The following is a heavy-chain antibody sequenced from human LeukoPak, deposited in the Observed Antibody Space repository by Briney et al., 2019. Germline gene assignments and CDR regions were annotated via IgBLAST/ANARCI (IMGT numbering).Heavy chain of an antibody. CDR3: AKAYYGNYYMDV. Sequence: PGGSLRLSCAASGFTFSSYAMSWVRQAPGKGLEWVSAISGSGGSTYYADSVKGRFTISRDNSKNTLYLQMNSLRAEDTALYYCAKAYYGNYYMDVWGKGTTVTVSS. CDR1: GFTFSSYA. V-gene: IGHV3-23*01. J-gene: IGHJ6*03. CDR2: ISGSGGST.